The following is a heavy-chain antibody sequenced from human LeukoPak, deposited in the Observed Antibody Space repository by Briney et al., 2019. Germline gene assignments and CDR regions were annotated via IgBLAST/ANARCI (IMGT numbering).Heavy chain of an antibody. J-gene: IGHJ6*02. V-gene: IGHV3-21*01. CDR3: ARARYSSSWYASYYGMDV. CDR1: GFTFSSYS. Sequence: TGGSLRLSCAASGFTFSSYSMNWVRQAPGKGLEWVSSISSSSSSYIYYADSVKGRFTISRDNAKNSLYLQMNSLRAEDTAVYYCARARYSSSWYASYYGMDVWGQGTTVTVSS. CDR2: ISSSSSSYI. D-gene: IGHD6-13*01.